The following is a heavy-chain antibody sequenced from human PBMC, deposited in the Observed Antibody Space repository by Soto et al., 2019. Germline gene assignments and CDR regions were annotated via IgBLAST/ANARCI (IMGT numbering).Heavy chain of an antibody. D-gene: IGHD3-22*01. V-gene: IGHV1-69*01. CDR2: IIPIFGTA. Sequence: QVQLVQSGAEVKKPGSSVKVSCRASGGTFSSYAISWVRQAPGQGLECMGGIIPIFGTANSAQTFQGRVTITADESTCTAYMELSSLRSEDTAVYYCARAGDSSGYYLKLNFYYWCQGTLVTVSS. CDR3: ARAGDSSGYYLKLNFYY. CDR1: GGTFSSYA. J-gene: IGHJ4*02.